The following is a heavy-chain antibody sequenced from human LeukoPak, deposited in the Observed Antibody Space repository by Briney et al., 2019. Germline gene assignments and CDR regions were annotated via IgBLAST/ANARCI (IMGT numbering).Heavy chain of an antibody. CDR1: GGSFSGYY. D-gene: IGHD6-19*01. CDR2: TNHSGST. Sequence: SETLSLTCAVYGGSFSGYYWSWIRQPPGKGLEWIGETNHSGSTNYNPSLKSRVTISVDTSKNQFSLKLSSVTAADTAVYYCAGGPSAVAGLSYYFDYWGQGTLVTVSS. V-gene: IGHV4-34*01. CDR3: AGGPSAVAGLSYYFDY. J-gene: IGHJ4*02.